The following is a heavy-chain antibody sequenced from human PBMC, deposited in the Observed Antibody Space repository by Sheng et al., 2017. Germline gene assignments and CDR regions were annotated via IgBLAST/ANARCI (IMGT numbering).Heavy chain of an antibody. CDR2: SILVGAP. CDR3: ARHLQRLVYTEYFDH. CDR1: GASITSGNYY. V-gene: IGHV4-39*01. J-gene: IGHJ4*02. Sequence: QLQLQESGPGLVKPWETLSLTCSVSGASITSGNYYWAWIRQPPGKDWNGLAVSILVGAPPLQPVPHWGSVAISLDSSKKPVLPEPEFCDRRRLGCFYCARHLQRLVYTEYFDHWGQGILVTVSS. D-gene: IGHD6-25*01.